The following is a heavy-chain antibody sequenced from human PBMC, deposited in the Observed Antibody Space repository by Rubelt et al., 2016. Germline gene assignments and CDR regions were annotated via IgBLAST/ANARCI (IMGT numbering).Heavy chain of an antibody. V-gene: IGHV3-30*02. CDR3: AKAVWTSPNAGWFT. CDR1: GFTFSSYG. CDR2: IRYDGSNK. J-gene: IGHJ4*02. D-gene: IGHD3-10*01. Sequence: QVQLVESGGGVVQPGGSLRLSCAASGFTFSSYGMHWVRQAPGKGLEWVAFIRYDGSNKYFAVSVKCRFTTSRDNSKNTLYLQMNSLRAEDTAVYYCAKAVWTSPNAGWFTGGQGTLVTVSS.